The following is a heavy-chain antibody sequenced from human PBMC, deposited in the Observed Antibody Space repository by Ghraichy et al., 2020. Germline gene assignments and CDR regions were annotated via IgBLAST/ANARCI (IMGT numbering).Heavy chain of an antibody. CDR1: GFTFSSHW. J-gene: IGHJ4*02. D-gene: IGHD3-16*01. V-gene: IGHV3-7*04. CDR2: IKGDGSDK. CDR3: ARGFGTVH. Sequence: GESLNISCEASGFTFSSHWMTWVRQAPGKGLEWVANIKGDGSDKSYVDSVKGRFAISRDNTKNSLYLQMNSLRADDTAVYYCARGFGTVHWGQGALVTVSS.